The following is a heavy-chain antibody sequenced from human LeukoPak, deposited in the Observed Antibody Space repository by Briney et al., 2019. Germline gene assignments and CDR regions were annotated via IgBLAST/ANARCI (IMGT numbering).Heavy chain of an antibody. D-gene: IGHD3-22*01. CDR1: GFTFSSYW. J-gene: IGHJ4*02. CDR2: INSDGSST. V-gene: IGHV3-74*01. CDR3: ARGMYYYDSSGLTGFDY. Sequence: GGSLRLSCAASGFTFSSYWMHWVRQAPGKGLVWVSRINSDGSSTSYADSVKGRFTISRDNAKNTLYLQMNSLRAEDTAVYYCARGMYYYDSSGLTGFDYWGQGTLVIVSS.